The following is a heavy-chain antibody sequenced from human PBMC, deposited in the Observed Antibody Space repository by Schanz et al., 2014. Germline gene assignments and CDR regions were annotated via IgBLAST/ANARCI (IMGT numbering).Heavy chain of an antibody. Sequence: EVQLLESGGGLVQPGGSLRLSCSASGFTFSTYAMSWARQTPGKGLVWVSHINSDGTTTTYADSVKGRFTISRDNAENTLYLQMNSLRVEDTAVYYCAMGGYQLHHWGQGTLVTVSS. CDR3: AMGGYQLHH. D-gene: IGHD1-7*01. CDR2: INSDGTTT. V-gene: IGHV3-74*02. CDR1: GFTFSTYA. J-gene: IGHJ4*02.